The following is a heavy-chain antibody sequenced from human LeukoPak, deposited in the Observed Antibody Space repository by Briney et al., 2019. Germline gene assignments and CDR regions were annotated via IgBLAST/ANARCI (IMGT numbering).Heavy chain of an antibody. D-gene: IGHD2-15*01. Sequence: GGSLRLSCAASGFTLSSYGMHWVRQAPGKGLEWVAFIRYDGSNKYYADSVKGRFTISRDNSKNTLYLQMNSLRAEDTAAYYCAKALMVDSHPNYWGQGTLVTVSS. J-gene: IGHJ4*02. CDR2: IRYDGSNK. CDR3: AKALMVDSHPNY. CDR1: GFTLSSYG. V-gene: IGHV3-30*02.